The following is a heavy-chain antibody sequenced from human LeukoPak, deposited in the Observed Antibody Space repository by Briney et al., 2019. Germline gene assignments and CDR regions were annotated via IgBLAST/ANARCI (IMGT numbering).Heavy chain of an antibody. D-gene: IGHD3-10*01. J-gene: IGHJ4*02. CDR2: IWNDESNR. V-gene: IGHV3-33*01. Sequence: PGGSLRLSCAASGFSFSTYAMHWVRQAPGKGLEWVAVIWNDESNRFYADSVKGRFTISRDNSKNTLYLQMNTLRDEDTGVYYCARDDYSETSGGTRDWGQGILVTVST. CDR1: GFSFSTYA. CDR3: ARDDYSETSGGTRD.